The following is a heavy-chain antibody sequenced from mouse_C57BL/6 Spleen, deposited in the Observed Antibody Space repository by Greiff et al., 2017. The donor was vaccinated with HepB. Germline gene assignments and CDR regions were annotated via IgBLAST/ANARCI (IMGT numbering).Heavy chain of an antibody. CDR3: SSYGYDEGGFAY. CDR1: GYTFTSYW. Sequence: VQLQQSGAELAKPGASVKLSCKASGYTFTSYWMHWVKQRPGQGLEWIGYINPSSGYTKYNQKVKDKATLTADKSSSTAYMQLSSLTYEDSAVYYCSSYGYDEGGFAYWGQGTLVTVSA. V-gene: IGHV1-7*01. D-gene: IGHD2-2*01. J-gene: IGHJ3*01. CDR2: INPSSGYT.